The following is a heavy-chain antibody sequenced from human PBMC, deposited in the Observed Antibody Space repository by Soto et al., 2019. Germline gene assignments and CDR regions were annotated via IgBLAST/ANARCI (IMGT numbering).Heavy chain of an antibody. CDR2: ISAYDGNT. CDR1: GYTFTSYG. CDR3: ARALRRITIFGVVTVTDGMDV. J-gene: IGHJ6*02. V-gene: IGHV1-18*01. Sequence: ASVKVSCKASGYTFTSYGISWVRQAPGQGLEWMGWISAYDGNTNYAQKLQGRVTMTTDTSTSTAYMELRSLGSDDTAVYYCARALRRITIFGVVTVTDGMDVWGQGTTVTVSS. D-gene: IGHD3-3*01.